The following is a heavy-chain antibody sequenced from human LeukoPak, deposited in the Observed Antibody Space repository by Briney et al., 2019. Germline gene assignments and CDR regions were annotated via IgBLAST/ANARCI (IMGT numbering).Heavy chain of an antibody. D-gene: IGHD5-24*01. CDR2: IKQDGSEK. CDR3: AKSGYNRFDY. CDR1: GFTFSSYW. Sequence: GGSLRLSCAASGFTFSSYWMSWVRQAPGKGLEWVANIKQDGSEKYYVDSVKGRFTISRDNAKNTLYLQMNSLRADDTAVYFCAKSGYNRFDYWGQGTLVTVSS. J-gene: IGHJ4*02. V-gene: IGHV3-7*03.